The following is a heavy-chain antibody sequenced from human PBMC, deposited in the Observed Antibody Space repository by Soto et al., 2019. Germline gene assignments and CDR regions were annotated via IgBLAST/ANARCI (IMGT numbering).Heavy chain of an antibody. J-gene: IGHJ4*02. Sequence: GGSLRLSCAASGFTFSSYAMHWVRQAPGKGLEWVAVISYDGSNKYYADSVKGRFTISRDNSKNTLYLQMNSLRAEDTAVYYCARSFGYYDSSGYDFDYWGQGTLVTVSS. CDR3: ARSFGYYDSSGYDFDY. CDR2: ISYDGSNK. D-gene: IGHD3-22*01. V-gene: IGHV3-30-3*01. CDR1: GFTFSSYA.